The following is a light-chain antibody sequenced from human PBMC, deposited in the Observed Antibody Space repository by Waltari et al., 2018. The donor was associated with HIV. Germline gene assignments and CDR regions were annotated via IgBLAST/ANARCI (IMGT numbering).Light chain of an antibody. CDR2: YDI. CDR1: KLGSRS. J-gene: IGLJ2*01. CDR3: QVWDGDSNHVV. Sequence: SYMLTQPPSVSVAPGATARITCEGDKLGSRSVQWYQQKAGQAPVLVIYYDIDRPAGIPERFSGSNSDNTANLTISRVEAGDEADYYCQVWDGDSNHVVFGGGTKLTVL. V-gene: IGLV3-21*04.